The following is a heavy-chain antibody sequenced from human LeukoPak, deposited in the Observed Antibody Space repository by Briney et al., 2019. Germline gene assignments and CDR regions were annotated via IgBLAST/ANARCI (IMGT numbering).Heavy chain of an antibody. Sequence: VGSLRLSCAASGFTFSSYAMSWVRQTPGKGLEWVSAISGSGGSTYYADSVKGRFTISRDNSKNTLYLQMNSLRAEDTAVYYCAKPKAYYDSSGYEVWGQGTLVTVSS. D-gene: IGHD3-22*01. CDR1: GFTFSSYA. V-gene: IGHV3-23*01. J-gene: IGHJ4*02. CDR2: ISGSGGST. CDR3: AKPKAYYDSSGYEV.